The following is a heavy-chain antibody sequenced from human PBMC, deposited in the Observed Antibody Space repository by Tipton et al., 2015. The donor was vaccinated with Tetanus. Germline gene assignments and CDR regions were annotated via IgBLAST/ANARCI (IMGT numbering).Heavy chain of an antibody. CDR1: GGSISSYY. V-gene: IGHV4-59*01. CDR2: VHYSGST. Sequence: TLSLTCTVSGGSISSYYWTWIRQPPGRGLEWIGYVHYSGSTNYSPSLRSRVTLSVDTSKNQFSLKLSSVTAADTAVYYCARIGWLRQIKPAFDIWGQGTVVTVPS. CDR3: ARIGWLRQIKPAFDI. J-gene: IGHJ3*02. D-gene: IGHD5-12*01.